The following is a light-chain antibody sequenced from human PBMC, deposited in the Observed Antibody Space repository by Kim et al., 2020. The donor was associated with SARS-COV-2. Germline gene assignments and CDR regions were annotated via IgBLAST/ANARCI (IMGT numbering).Light chain of an antibody. V-gene: IGLV2-14*03. J-gene: IGLJ1*01. Sequence: GQSITISCSATSSDVGAYIYVYWYQQHPGKAPKLMIYDVSNRPSGVSNRFSGSKSGDTTSLTISGLQAEDEADYYSSSYTSSSTLVFGTGTKVTVL. CDR2: DVS. CDR1: SSDVGAYIY. CDR3: SSYTSSSTLV.